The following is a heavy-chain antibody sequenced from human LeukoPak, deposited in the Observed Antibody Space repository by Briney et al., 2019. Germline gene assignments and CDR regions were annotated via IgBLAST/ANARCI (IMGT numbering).Heavy chain of an antibody. D-gene: IGHD3-22*01. Sequence: PSETLSLTCTVSGGSISSGSYYWSWIRQPPGKGLEWIGYIYYSGSTNYNPSLKSRVTISVDTSKNQFSLKLSSVTAADTAVYYCARVTYYYDSSGYYSNDAFDIWGQGTMVTVSS. V-gene: IGHV4-61*01. J-gene: IGHJ3*02. CDR1: GGSISSGSYY. CDR3: ARVTYYYDSSGYYSNDAFDI. CDR2: IYYSGST.